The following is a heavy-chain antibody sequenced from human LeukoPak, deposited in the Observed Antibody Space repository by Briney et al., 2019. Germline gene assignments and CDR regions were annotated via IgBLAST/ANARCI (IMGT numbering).Heavy chain of an antibody. D-gene: IGHD1-14*01. CDR3: ARYRTYYYYGMDV. J-gene: IGHJ6*02. CDR1: GFTFSSYG. CDR2: IWYDGSNK. Sequence: PGGSLRLSCAASGFTFSSYGMHWVRQAPGKGLEWVAVIWYDGSNKYYADSVKGRFTISRDNSKNTLYLQMNSLRAEDTAVYYCARYRTYYYYGMDVWGQGTTVTVSS. V-gene: IGHV3-33*01.